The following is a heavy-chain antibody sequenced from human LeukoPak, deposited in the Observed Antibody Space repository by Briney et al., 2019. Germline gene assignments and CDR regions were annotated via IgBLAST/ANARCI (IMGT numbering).Heavy chain of an antibody. CDR3: ARDRSYYDSSGPLGY. CDR2: INPNSGGT. V-gene: IGHV1-2*02. Sequence: ASVKVSCKASGYTFTGYYMHWVRQAPGQGLEWMGWINPNSGGTNYAQKFQGRVTMTRDTSISTAYMELSRLRSDDTAVYYCARDRSYYDSSGPLGYWGQGTLVTVSS. J-gene: IGHJ4*02. CDR1: GYTFTGYY. D-gene: IGHD3-22*01.